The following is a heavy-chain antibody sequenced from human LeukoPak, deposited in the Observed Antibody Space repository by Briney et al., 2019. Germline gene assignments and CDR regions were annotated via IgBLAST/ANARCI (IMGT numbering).Heavy chain of an antibody. D-gene: IGHD3-22*01. V-gene: IGHV3-66*01. CDR3: ASDYYDRSQY. Sequence: GGSLRLSCAASGFTVSSNHMSWVRQAPGKGLEWVSIIYSDGNSIHADSVKGRFTTSRDNAKNSLYLQMNSLRAEDTAVYYCASDYYDRSQYWGQGTLVTVSS. CDR2: IYSDGNS. J-gene: IGHJ4*02. CDR1: GFTVSSNH.